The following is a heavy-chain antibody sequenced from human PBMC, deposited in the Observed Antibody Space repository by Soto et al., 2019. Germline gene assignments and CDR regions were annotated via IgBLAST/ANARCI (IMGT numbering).Heavy chain of an antibody. J-gene: IGHJ4*02. CDR2: INHSGST. Sequence: SETLSLTCAVYGGSFSGYYWSWIRQPPGKGLEWIGEINHSGSTNYNPSLKSRVTISVDTSKNQFSLKLSSVTAADTAVYYCATESYHDILPAYYPRLDFDHWGQGTLVTVSS. V-gene: IGHV4-34*01. D-gene: IGHD3-9*01. CDR3: ATESYHDILPAYYPRLDFDH. CDR1: GGSFSGYY.